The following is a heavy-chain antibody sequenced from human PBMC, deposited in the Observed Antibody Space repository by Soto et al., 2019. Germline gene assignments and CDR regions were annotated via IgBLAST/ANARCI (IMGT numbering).Heavy chain of an antibody. CDR2: ISYDGSNK. Sequence: GGSLRLSCAASGFTFSSYGMHWVRQAPGKGLEWVAVISYDGSNKYYADSVKGRFTISRDNSKNTLYLQMNSLRAEDTAVYYCAKDPFHVPINPDRTKVATTELYYFDYWGQGTLVTVSS. J-gene: IGHJ4*02. D-gene: IGHD5-12*01. V-gene: IGHV3-30*18. CDR3: AKDPFHVPINPDRTKVATTELYYFDY. CDR1: GFTFSSYG.